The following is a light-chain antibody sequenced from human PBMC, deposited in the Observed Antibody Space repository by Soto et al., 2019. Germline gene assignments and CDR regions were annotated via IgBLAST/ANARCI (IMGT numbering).Light chain of an antibody. Sequence: IVLTQSPGTLSLSPGERATLSCRASESVSSSYLAVYQQKPGRPPRLLLYGGSSRATGIPDRFSGSGSETDFTLTISRLEPEDFAVYYCQQYGSSPRTFGQGTKVDNK. CDR2: GGS. V-gene: IGKV3-20*01. CDR3: QQYGSSPRT. J-gene: IGKJ1*01. CDR1: ESVSSSY.